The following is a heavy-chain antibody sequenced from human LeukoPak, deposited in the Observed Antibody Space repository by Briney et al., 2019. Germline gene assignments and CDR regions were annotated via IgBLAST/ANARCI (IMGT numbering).Heavy chain of an antibody. D-gene: IGHD6-19*01. CDR1: GFTFSTYW. J-gene: IGHJ4*02. CDR3: ARDRHTSVWNGGDIDY. CDR2: INSDGSST. Sequence: GGSLRLSCAASGFTFSTYWMHWVRQAPGKGLVWVSRINSDGSSTTSADSVKGRFTIYRDNAKNTLYLQMNNLRGHDTAVYYCARDRHTSVWNGGDIDYWGQGTLVTVDS. V-gene: IGHV3-74*01.